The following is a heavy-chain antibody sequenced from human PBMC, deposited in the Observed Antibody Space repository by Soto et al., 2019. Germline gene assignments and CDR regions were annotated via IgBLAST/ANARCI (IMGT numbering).Heavy chain of an antibody. J-gene: IGHJ6*02. CDR3: ARDHKGGYYYYGMDV. Sequence: GGSLRLSCAASGFTFSSYEMNWVRQAPGKGLEWISYISSSGSTIYYADCVMGRFTITRDNAMNPLYLQMNSLRAEDTAVYYCARDHKGGYYYYGMDVWRQGTTVTVSS. CDR2: ISSSGSTI. CDR1: GFTFSSYE. V-gene: IGHV3-48*03.